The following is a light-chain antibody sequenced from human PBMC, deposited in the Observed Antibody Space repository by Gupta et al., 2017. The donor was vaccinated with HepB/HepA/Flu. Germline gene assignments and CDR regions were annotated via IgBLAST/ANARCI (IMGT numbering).Light chain of an antibody. V-gene: IGKV4-1*01. CDR2: WAS. CDR3: QQYWSIPYT. CDR1: QSIVDSSNKKKY. J-gene: IGKJ2*01. Sequence: VMTQSPDSLAVSLGEGATIHCKSSQSIVDSSNKKKYLSWYQHKAGQPPKLLIYWASTRESGVPDRFSGSWSGTDFTLTISGLHADVVAVYYFQQYWSIPYTFGQGTKLEIK.